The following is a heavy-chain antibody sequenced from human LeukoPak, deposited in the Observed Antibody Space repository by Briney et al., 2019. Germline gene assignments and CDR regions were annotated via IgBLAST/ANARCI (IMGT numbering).Heavy chain of an antibody. D-gene: IGHD2-8*02. Sequence: SETLSLTCTVSGGSISSYYRSWIRQPPGKGLEWIGYIYYSGSTNYNPSLKSRVTISVDTSKNQFSLKLSSVTAADTAVYYCARQYWGTFDYWGQGTLVTVSS. CDR3: ARQYWGTFDY. CDR1: GGSISSYY. J-gene: IGHJ4*02. V-gene: IGHV4-59*08. CDR2: IYYSGST.